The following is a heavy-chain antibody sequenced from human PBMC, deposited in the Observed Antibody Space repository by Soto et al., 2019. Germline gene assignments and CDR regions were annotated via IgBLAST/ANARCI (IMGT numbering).Heavy chain of an antibody. D-gene: IGHD2-21*01. V-gene: IGHV5-51*01. CDR2: IYPGDSDT. Sequence: GESLKISCKGSGYSVTSYLIAWARQMPGKGLEWMGIIYPGDSDTRYSPSFQGQVTISADKSISTAYLQWSSLKASDTAMYYCARRRSAKSYLYHFDYCGQGTLVTVSS. CDR1: GYSVTSYL. J-gene: IGHJ4*02. CDR3: ARRRSAKSYLYHFDY.